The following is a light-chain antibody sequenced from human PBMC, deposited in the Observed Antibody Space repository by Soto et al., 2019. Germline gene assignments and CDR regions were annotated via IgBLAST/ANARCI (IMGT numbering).Light chain of an antibody. CDR3: QQYDNWPRT. J-gene: IGKJ1*01. Sequence: EKVMTQSPATLSVSPVERATLSCMASQSVRSNLAWYQQNPGQPPRLLIYDASSRATGIPSRFSGSGSGTEFTLTISSLKSEDFAVYYCQQYDNWPRTFGQGTKVDI. CDR1: QSVRSN. CDR2: DAS. V-gene: IGKV3-15*01.